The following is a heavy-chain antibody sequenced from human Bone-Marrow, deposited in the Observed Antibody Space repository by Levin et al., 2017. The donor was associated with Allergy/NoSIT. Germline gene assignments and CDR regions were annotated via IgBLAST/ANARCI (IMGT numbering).Heavy chain of an antibody. CDR1: GFTSAYFA. D-gene: IGHD6-13*01. CDR3: AKMEQQLVQGTFEH. Sequence: QAGGSLRLSCAASGFTSAYFAMSWVRHTPEKGLEWVSSIMGSGSETYYADSVRGRFSIFRDESRNTLYLQMNNLSADDTALYYCAKMEQQLVQGTFEHWGQGTLVTVSS. J-gene: IGHJ1*01. CDR2: IMGSGSET. V-gene: IGHV3-23*01.